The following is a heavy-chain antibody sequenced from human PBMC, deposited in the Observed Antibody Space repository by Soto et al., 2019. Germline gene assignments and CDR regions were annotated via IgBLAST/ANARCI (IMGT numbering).Heavy chain of an antibody. CDR1: GGSIISAGHY. CDR2: INHSGTT. CDR3: ATAWRVTTLILDY. J-gene: IGHJ4*02. V-gene: IGHV4-31*03. Sequence: SETLSLTCTVSGGSIISAGHYWIWIRQHPGKGLEWIGYINHSGTTFYNPSLKSRLTISVDTSENQFSLRLTSVTAADTAVYYCATAWRVTTLILDYWGQGTLVTVSS. D-gene: IGHD4-17*01.